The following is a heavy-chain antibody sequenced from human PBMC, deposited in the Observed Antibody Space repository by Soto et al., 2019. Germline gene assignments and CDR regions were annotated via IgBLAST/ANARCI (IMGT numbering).Heavy chain of an antibody. V-gene: IGHV4-31*03. CDR2: IYYSGST. CDR3: SRDRNVVVPAAMPGAFDI. CDR1: GGSISSGGYY. D-gene: IGHD2-2*01. J-gene: IGHJ3*02. Sequence: SETLSLTCTVSGGSISSGGYYWSWIRQHPGKCLEWIGYIYYSGSTYYNPSLKSRVTISVDTSKNHFSLKLSSVTAADTAVYYWSRDRNVVVPAAMPGAFDIWGQGTMVTVSS.